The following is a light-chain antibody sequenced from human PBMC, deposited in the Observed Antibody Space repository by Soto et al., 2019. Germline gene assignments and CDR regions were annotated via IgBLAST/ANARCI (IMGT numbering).Light chain of an antibody. Sequence: EIVLTQSPGTLSLSPGERATLSCRTSQSVSSSYLAWYQQKPGQAPRLLIYGASSRATGIPDRFSGSGSGTDFTLNISRLEPEDFAVYYCQQYGRSWWTFGQGTKVEIK. CDR2: GAS. V-gene: IGKV3-20*01. J-gene: IGKJ1*01. CDR1: QSVSSSY. CDR3: QQYGRSWWT.